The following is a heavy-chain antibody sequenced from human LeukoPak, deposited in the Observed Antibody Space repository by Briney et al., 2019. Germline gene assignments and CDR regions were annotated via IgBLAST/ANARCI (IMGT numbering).Heavy chain of an antibody. J-gene: IGHJ4*02. V-gene: IGHV3-15*01. CDR2: IKSKTEGGTA. CDR3: TTYRSYSDY. Sequence: SGGSLRLSCAASGFSFSSVYMSWVRQAPGKGLEWVGRIKSKTEGGTADYAAPVKGRFSISRDDSINTVYLEMNSLKTEDTAVYYCTTYRSYSDYWGQGALVTVSS. CDR1: GFSFSSVY. D-gene: IGHD1-14*01.